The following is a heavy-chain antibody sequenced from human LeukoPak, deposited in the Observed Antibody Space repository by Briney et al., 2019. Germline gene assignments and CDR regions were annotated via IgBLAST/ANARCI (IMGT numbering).Heavy chain of an antibody. Sequence: GESLQISCKGSGYRFATYWIGWVRQMPGKGLEWMGIIFPGDSDTTYSPSFQGQVTISADKSINTAYLQWSSLKASDTAVYYCARRGGVGAGRWFDPWGQGTVVTVSS. J-gene: IGHJ5*02. D-gene: IGHD1-26*01. CDR3: ARRGGVGAGRWFDP. CDR2: IFPGDSDT. V-gene: IGHV5-51*01. CDR1: GYRFATYW.